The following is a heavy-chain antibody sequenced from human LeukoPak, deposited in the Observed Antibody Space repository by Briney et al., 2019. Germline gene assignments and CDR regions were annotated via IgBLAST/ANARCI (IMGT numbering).Heavy chain of an antibody. Sequence: GGSLRLSCAASGFTFSSYTMSWVRQAPGKGLEWVSTITTSDGNTYYADSVKGRFTVSRDISKNTLYLQMNSLRAEDTAVYYCAKDGGLWVSAHWGDSWGRGTLVTVSS. CDR2: ITTSDGNT. J-gene: IGHJ4*02. D-gene: IGHD7-27*01. CDR3: AKDGGLWVSAHWGDS. V-gene: IGHV3-23*01. CDR1: GFTFSSYT.